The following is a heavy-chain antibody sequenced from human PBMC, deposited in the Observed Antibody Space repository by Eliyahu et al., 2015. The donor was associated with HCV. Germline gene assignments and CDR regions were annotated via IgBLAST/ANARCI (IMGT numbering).Heavy chain of an antibody. CDR1: GFXNNXYG. CDR2: IHSNLGST. D-gene: IGHD3-16*01. V-gene: IGHV3-23*03. Sequence: EVQXLESGGALVQPGGSLXLSCAASGFXNNXYGXNWVRQAPGKXLEWVSFIHSNLGSTQYADSVKGRFTISRDNSKKTLFLQMNSLRAEDTAVYYCARVAFLYTPPRGYYGIDVWGQGTTVAVAS. CDR3: ARVAFLYTPPRGYYGIDV. J-gene: IGHJ6*02.